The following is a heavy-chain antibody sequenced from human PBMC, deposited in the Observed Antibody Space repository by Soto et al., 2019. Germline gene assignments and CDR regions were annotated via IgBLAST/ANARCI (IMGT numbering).Heavy chain of an antibody. Sequence: PSETLSLTCTVSGGSISTSSYYWGWIRQPPGKGLEWIGSIYYSGRTNYNPSLKSRVTISVDTSKNQFSLKLSSVTAADTAVYYCARARLSRSWWFDPWGQGTLVTVSS. CDR2: IYYSGRT. CDR1: GGSISTSSYY. V-gene: IGHV4-39*07. D-gene: IGHD3-10*01. J-gene: IGHJ5*02. CDR3: ARARLSRSWWFDP.